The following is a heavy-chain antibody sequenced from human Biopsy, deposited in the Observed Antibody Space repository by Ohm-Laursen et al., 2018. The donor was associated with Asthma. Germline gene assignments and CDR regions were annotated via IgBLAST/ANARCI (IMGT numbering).Heavy chain of an antibody. V-gene: IGHV3-30*01. CDR1: GFSFSNFA. CDR3: VRDGTDDAFDI. J-gene: IGHJ3*02. CDR2: ISKDASTQ. D-gene: IGHD1-1*01. Sequence: SLRLSCSASGFSFSNFAIHWVRQAQGKGLEWVGVISKDASTQDYADSVKGRFTMARDNSKNTLDLRMNSLREEDTAVYYCVRDGTDDAFDIWGQGTVVSVSS.